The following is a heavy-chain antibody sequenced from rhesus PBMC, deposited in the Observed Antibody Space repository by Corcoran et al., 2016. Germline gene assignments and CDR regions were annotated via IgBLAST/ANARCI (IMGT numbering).Heavy chain of an antibody. J-gene: IGHJ4*01. CDR2: FVPNNGKT. Sequence: QVQLVQSGAEVKKPGATVKLSCKASGYTFTRDSIYWVRQAPGQGLEWMGLFVPNNGKTGYAQKFQGRVTMTRDTSTSTAYMELSSLRSEDTAVYYCTRGRVNWGQGVLVTVSS. CDR3: TRGRVN. V-gene: IGHV1-200*01. CDR1: GYTFTRDS.